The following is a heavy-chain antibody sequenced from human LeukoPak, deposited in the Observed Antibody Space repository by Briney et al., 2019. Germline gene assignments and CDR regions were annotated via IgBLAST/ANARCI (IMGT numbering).Heavy chain of an antibody. J-gene: IGHJ4*02. CDR2: IWYDGSNK. Sequence: GGSLGLSCAASGFTFSSNGMHWVRQAPGKGLEWVAVIWYDGSNKYYADSVKGRFTISRDNSKNTLYLQMNSLRAEDTAVYYCVRVYWGTAKEGYFDYWGQGTLVTVSS. CDR1: GFTFSSNG. CDR3: VRVYWGTAKEGYFDY. D-gene: IGHD5-18*01. V-gene: IGHV3-33*01.